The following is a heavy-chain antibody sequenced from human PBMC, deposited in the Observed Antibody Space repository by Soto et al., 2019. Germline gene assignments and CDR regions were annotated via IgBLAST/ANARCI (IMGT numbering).Heavy chain of an antibody. D-gene: IGHD2-15*01. Sequence: QVQLQESGPGLVKASETLSLTCTVSGGSISNYYWSWIRQPPGKGLEWIGHIYYSGSTNYNPSLKSRVTMSVDTTKHQFSLKLSSVTAADTAIYPCARQEAFCKGGSCYRYPFDYWGQGTLVTVAS. CDR1: GGSISNYY. V-gene: IGHV4-59*08. CDR3: ARQEAFCKGGSCYRYPFDY. J-gene: IGHJ4*02. CDR2: IYYSGST.